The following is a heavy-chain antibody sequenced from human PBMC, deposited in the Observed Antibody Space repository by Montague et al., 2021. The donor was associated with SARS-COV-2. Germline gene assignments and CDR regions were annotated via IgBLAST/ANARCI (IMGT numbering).Heavy chain of an antibody. Sequence: PLRLSCAASGITFSNYAMSWVRQAPGKGLEWVSAISGSGGSTYYADSVKGRFTISRDNSKNTLYLQMNSLRAGDTAVYYCAKDKGVAYYFDHWGQGTLVTVSS. J-gene: IGHJ4*02. CDR2: ISGSGGST. V-gene: IGHV3-23*01. CDR1: GITFSNYA. D-gene: IGHD2-15*01. CDR3: AKDKGVAYYFDH.